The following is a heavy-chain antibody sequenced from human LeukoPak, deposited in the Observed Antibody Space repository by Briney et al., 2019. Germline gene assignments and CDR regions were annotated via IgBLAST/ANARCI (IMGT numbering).Heavy chain of an antibody. CDR1: GFTFNTYT. D-gene: IGHD5-18*01. V-gene: IGHV3-21*01. Sequence: GGSLRLSCAASGFTFNTYTMNWVRQAPGKGLEWVSSISSSSSYIYYADSVKGRFTISRDNAKNSLYLQMNSLRAEDTAVYYCARNRGYSYGWGIDYYGMDVWGQGTTVTVSS. CDR2: ISSSSSYI. J-gene: IGHJ6*02. CDR3: ARNRGYSYGWGIDYYGMDV.